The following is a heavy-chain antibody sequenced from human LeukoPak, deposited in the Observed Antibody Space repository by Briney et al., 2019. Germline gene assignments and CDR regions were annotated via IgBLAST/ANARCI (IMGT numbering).Heavy chain of an antibody. D-gene: IGHD3-22*01. CDR3: AKDLFPGIVVVIFGPSDY. J-gene: IGHJ4*02. CDR1: GFTFSSYG. CDR2: ISYDGSNK. Sequence: GGSLRLSCAASGFTFSSYGMHWVRQAPGKGLEWVAVISYDGSNKYYADSVKGRFTISRDNSKNTLYLQMNSLRAEDTAVYYCAKDLFPGIVVVIFGPSDYWGQGTLVTVSS. V-gene: IGHV3-30*18.